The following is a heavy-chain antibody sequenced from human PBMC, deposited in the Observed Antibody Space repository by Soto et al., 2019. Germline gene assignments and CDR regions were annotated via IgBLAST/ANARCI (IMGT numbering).Heavy chain of an antibody. CDR3: AREDAARIERWFDA. Sequence: SETLSLTCAFSCGSIISASYSWNWIRQSPGRGLEWIGHIYSSGSTYYNPSLKSRVSISVDTSNNQFSLKLTSVTAADTAVYFCAREDAARIERWFDAWGQGILVTVSS. J-gene: IGHJ5*02. CDR2: IYSSGST. D-gene: IGHD6-6*01. V-gene: IGHV4-31*11. CDR1: CGSIISASYS.